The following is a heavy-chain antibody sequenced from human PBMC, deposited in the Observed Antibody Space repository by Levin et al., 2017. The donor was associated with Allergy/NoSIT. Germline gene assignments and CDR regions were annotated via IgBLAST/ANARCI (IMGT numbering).Heavy chain of an antibody. Sequence: PGESLKISCKASGYTFTNFYIHWVRQAPGQGLEWMGVINPGGGGTTYAQNFQGRVTLTRDTSTSTVYMELSSLRSEDTAVYFCAREEGETSSPLKYFQYWGQGTLVTVSS. D-gene: IGHD2-2*01. CDR2: INPGGGGT. CDR1: GYTFTNFY. CDR3: AREEGETSSPLKYFQY. J-gene: IGHJ1*01. V-gene: IGHV1-46*01.